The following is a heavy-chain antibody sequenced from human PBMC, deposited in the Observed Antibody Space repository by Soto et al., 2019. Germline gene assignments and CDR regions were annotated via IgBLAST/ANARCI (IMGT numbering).Heavy chain of an antibody. J-gene: IGHJ6*02. CDR1: GGCISRWFCY. CDR3: ASSSLYGLDV. CDR2: IDYSVNT. Sequence: SETLSLTCSVCGGCISRWFCYWSWIRHPPGKGLESIGNIDYSVNTCYNPSIKSRLIISIDTSKNQFSLKVGSVTAADTAVYYCASSSLYGLDVWGQGTTVTVSS. V-gene: IGHV4-30-4*02.